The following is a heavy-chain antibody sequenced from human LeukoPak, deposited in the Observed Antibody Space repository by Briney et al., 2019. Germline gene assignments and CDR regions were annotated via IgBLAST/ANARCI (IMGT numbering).Heavy chain of an antibody. D-gene: IGHD7-27*01. Sequence: PGGSLRLSCAASGFTFSDYYMSWIRQAPGKGLEWVSYISSSGSTIYYADSVKGRFTISRDNAKNSLYLQMNSLRAEDTAVYYCARDRLHVNWGAPPPGSYVWGKGTTVTVSS. V-gene: IGHV3-11*04. CDR3: ARDRLHVNWGAPPPGSYV. CDR2: ISSSGSTI. J-gene: IGHJ6*04. CDR1: GFTFSDYY.